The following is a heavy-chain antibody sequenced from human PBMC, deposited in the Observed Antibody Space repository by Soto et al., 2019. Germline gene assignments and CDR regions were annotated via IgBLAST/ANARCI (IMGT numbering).Heavy chain of an antibody. CDR3: VRDWTHYDSSGPGDY. J-gene: IGHJ4*02. D-gene: IGHD3-22*01. CDR2: INAGPNNT. V-gene: IGHV1-46*01. Sequence: ASVNVSCKASNDSLSSHFIHWVRQAPGEGLEWMGRINAGPNNTSYSQKFQGRVTMTRDTSAITAYMELSSLRSEDTAVYYCVRDWTHYDSSGPGDYWGQGTLVTVSS. CDR1: NDSLSSHF.